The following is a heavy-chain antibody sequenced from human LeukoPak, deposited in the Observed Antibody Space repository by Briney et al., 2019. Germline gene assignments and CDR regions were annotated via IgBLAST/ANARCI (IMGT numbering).Heavy chain of an antibody. J-gene: IGHJ4*02. Sequence: PGGSLRLSCLASGFTFSNSWMTWVRQAPGRGLEWVANIKEDGSDKQYVDSVRGRFTISRDNAKNSVSLQMDGLRAEDTAVYYCARDDIDYWGQGTLVTVSS. CDR1: GFTFSNSW. D-gene: IGHD3-22*01. CDR2: IKEDGSDK. V-gene: IGHV3-7*01. CDR3: ARDDIDY.